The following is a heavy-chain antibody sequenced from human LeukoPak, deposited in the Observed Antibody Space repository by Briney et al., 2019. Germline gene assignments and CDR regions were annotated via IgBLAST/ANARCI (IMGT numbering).Heavy chain of an antibody. CDR1: GYSFTSYW. J-gene: IGHJ4*02. V-gene: IGHV5-51*04. CDR3: ASGGRPVFRVFDY. Sequence: GESLKISCKGSGYSFTSYWIGWVRQMPGKGLEWMGSIYADDSDTRYSPSFQGQVTISADKPSGTAYLQWSSLKASDTAMYYCASGGRPVFRVFDYWGQGTLVTVPS. CDR2: IYADDSDT. D-gene: IGHD2-2*01.